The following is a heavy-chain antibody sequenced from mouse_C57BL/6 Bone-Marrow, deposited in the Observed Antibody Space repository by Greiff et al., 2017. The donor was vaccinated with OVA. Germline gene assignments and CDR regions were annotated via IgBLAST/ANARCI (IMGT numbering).Heavy chain of an antibody. CDR3: ARFGYAWFAY. CDR1: GYTFTSYW. Sequence: VQLQQPGAELVMPGASVKLSCKASGYTFTSYWMHWVKQRPGQGLEWIGEIDPSDSYTNYNQKFKGKSTFTVDKSSSTAYMQLSSLTSEDSAVYYCARFGYAWFAYWGQGTLVTVSA. V-gene: IGHV1-69*01. D-gene: IGHD2-2*01. CDR2: IDPSDSYT. J-gene: IGHJ3*01.